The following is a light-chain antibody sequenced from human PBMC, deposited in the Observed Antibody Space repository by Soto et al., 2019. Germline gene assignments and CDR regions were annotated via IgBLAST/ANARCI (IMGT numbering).Light chain of an antibody. J-gene: IGKJ2*01. CDR3: QQYHNWPPQYT. CDR2: GAS. Sequence: EIVMTQSPASLSVSPGDGATLSCWASQSVASNVAWYQQKPGQGPRLLIHGASTRAAGVPDRFSGSGSGTDFTLTISSLQSEDFAIDYCQQYHNWPPQYTFGQGTELQIK. V-gene: IGKV3-15*01. CDR1: QSVASN.